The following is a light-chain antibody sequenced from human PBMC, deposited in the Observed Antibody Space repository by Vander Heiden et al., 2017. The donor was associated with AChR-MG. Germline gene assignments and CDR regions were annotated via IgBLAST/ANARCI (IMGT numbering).Light chain of an antibody. CDR1: QCISSD. CDR3: QKRYSTPG. V-gene: IGKV1-39*01. J-gene: IGKJ4*01. Sequence: QITQSPSSLSASVGDRVTITCRARQCISSDLNWYQQKPGNAPKLLIYAASSLESGVPSRFSGSGSGTDFTLSISRLQPEDFATYHCQKRYSTPGFGGGTKVEIK. CDR2: AAS.